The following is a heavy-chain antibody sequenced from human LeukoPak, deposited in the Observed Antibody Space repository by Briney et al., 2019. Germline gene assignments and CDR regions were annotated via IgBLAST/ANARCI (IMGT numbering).Heavy chain of an antibody. CDR2: ISSSGSTI. V-gene: IGHV3-11*01. D-gene: IGHD5-24*01. J-gene: IGHJ4*02. Sequence: LSLTCAVYGGSFSDYYMSWIRQAPGKGLEWVSYISSSGSTIYYADSVKGRFTISRDNAKNSLYLQMNSLRAEDTAVYYCASLASMATIISFDYWGQGTLVTVSS. CDR3: ASLASMATIISFDY. CDR1: GGSFSDYY.